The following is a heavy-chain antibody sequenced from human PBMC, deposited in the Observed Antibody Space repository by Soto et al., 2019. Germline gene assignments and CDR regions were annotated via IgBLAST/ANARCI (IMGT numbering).Heavy chain of an antibody. CDR3: ARPDYADYGDS. V-gene: IGHV3-30-3*01. CDR2: ILHDGSNK. Sequence: GGSLRLSCAASGFTFNTYYMHWVRQAPGKGLEWVALILHDGSNKFYADSVKGRFTISRDNSKDTMYLQMDSLRVEDTAVYYCARPDYADYGDSWGQGTLVTVSS. CDR1: GFTFNTYY. J-gene: IGHJ4*02. D-gene: IGHD4-17*01.